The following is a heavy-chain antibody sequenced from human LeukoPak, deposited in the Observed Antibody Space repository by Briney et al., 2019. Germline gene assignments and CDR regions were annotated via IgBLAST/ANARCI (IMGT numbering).Heavy chain of an antibody. J-gene: IGHJ4*02. CDR2: IIPILGIA. CDR1: GGTFSSYA. Sequence: GASVKVSCKASGGTFSSYAISWVRQAPGQGLEWMGRIIPILGIANYAQKFQGRVTITADKSTSTAYMELSSLRSEDTAVYYCARERGYNKPLDYWGQGTLVTVSS. D-gene: IGHD5-18*01. V-gene: IGHV1-69*04. CDR3: ARERGYNKPLDY.